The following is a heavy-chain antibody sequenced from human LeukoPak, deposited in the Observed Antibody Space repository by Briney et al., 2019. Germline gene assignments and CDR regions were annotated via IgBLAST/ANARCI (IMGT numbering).Heavy chain of an antibody. CDR1: GSNVAAYA. CDR2: ISGDSDNK. D-gene: IGHD3-10*01. CDR3: AIAYESGSFYRAFAY. V-gene: IGHV3-43*02. Sequence: PGGSLRLSCAASGSNVAAYAMYWVRQPPGKSLEWVSLISGDSDNKYSAASVKGRFTISRDNSKNSLYLQMNSLTTEDTALYYCAIAYESGSFYRAFAYWGQGALVTVSS. J-gene: IGHJ4*02.